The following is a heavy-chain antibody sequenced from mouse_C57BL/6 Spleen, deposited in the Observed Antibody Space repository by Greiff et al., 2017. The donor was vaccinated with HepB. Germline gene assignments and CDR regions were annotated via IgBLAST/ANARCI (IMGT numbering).Heavy chain of an antibody. J-gene: IGHJ4*01. D-gene: IGHD1-1*01. V-gene: IGHV1-7*01. CDR3: SSGTGSRYYAMDY. CDR1: GYTFTSYW. Sequence: QVQLQQSGAELAKPGASVTLSCKASGYTFTSYWMHWVKQRPGQGLEWIGYINPSSGYTKYNQKFKDKATLTADKSSSTAYMQLSSLTYEDSAVSYCSSGTGSRYYAMDYWGQGTSVTVSS. CDR2: INPSSGYT.